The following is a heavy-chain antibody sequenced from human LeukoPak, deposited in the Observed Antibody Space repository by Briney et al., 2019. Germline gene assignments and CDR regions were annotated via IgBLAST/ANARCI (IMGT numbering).Heavy chain of an antibody. D-gene: IGHD3-10*01. J-gene: IGHJ4*02. CDR1: GGSISSSNW. V-gene: IGHV4-4*02. CDR3: AVQYYYGSGSYYGRLDY. CDR2: IYHSGST. Sequence: PSGNLSLNCAVSGGSISSSNWWSWVRQPPGKGLEWIGEIYHSGSTNYNPSLKSRVTISVDKSKNQFSLKLSSVTAADTAVYYCAVQYYYGSGSYYGRLDYWGQGALVTVSS.